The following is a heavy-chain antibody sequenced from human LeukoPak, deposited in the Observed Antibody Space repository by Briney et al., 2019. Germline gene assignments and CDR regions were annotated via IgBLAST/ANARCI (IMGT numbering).Heavy chain of an antibody. CDR2: INHSGSI. CDR3: ARGYYDSSGYLNWFDP. V-gene: IGHV4-34*01. D-gene: IGHD3-22*01. J-gene: IGHJ5*02. CDR1: GGSFSGYY. Sequence: SETLSLTCAVYGGSFSGYYWSWIRQPPGKGLEWIGEINHSGSINYNPSLESRVTISVDTSKNQFSLKLSSVTAADTAVHYCARGYYDSSGYLNWFDPWGQGTLVTVSS.